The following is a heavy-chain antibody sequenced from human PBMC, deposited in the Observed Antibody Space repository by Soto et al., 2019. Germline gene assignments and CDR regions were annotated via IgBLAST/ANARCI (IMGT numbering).Heavy chain of an antibody. CDR1: SVSISSSYW. D-gene: IGHD3-16*01. CDR2: IYHTGPT. J-gene: IGHJ4*02. V-gene: IGHV4-4*02. CDR3: ASTPPDKCGGIEY. Sequence: QLQESGPGLVKPSGTLSLTCAVSSVSISSSYWWSWVRQPQGKGLEWIGEIYHTGPTNYKPSLKRRVTISVEKSKNHLSLSLNSVTAADTAVYYCASTPPDKCGGIEYWGQGTLVTVSS.